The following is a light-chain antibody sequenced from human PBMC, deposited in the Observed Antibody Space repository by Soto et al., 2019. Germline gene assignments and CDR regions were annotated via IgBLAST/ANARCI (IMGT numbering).Light chain of an antibody. CDR1: RSNIGSNT. V-gene: IGLV1-44*01. CDR3: AAWDDSLNGVV. Sequence: QSVLTQPPSASGTPGQRVTISCSGSRSNIGSNTVNWYQQFPGTAPKLLIYRNDQRPSGVPDRFSGSKSGTSASLAISGLQSEDAADYCCAAWDDSLNGVVFGGGTKLTVL. J-gene: IGLJ2*01. CDR2: RND.